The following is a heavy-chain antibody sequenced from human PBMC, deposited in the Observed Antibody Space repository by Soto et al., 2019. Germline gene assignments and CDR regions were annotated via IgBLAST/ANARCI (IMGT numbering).Heavy chain of an antibody. CDR3: ARGPDDHKWFDP. CDR1: GGSISSYY. Sequence: PSETLSLTGTVSGGSISSYYWSWIRQPPGKGLEWIGYIYYSGSTNYNPSLKSRVTISVDTSKNQFSLKLSSVTAAETAVYYCARGPDDHKWFDPWGQVTRV. V-gene: IGHV4-59*01. CDR2: IYYSGST. D-gene: IGHD1-1*01. J-gene: IGHJ5*02.